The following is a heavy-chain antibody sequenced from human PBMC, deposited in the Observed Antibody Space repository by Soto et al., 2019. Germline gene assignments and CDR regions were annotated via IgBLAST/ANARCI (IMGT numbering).Heavy chain of an antibody. CDR1: GFTFSSYA. D-gene: IGHD3-3*02. V-gene: IGHV3-23*01. Sequence: EEHLLESGGGLVQPGGSLTLSCAASGFTFSSYAMSWVRQAPGKGLEWVSAISGGGGDSIYYADSVKGRLSISKYNSKNSLYLQMSSMRAEDTAVYYCAKELAISVKGAFDMWGQGTMVTVSS. CDR3: AKELAISVKGAFDM. J-gene: IGHJ3*02. CDR2: ISGGGGDSI.